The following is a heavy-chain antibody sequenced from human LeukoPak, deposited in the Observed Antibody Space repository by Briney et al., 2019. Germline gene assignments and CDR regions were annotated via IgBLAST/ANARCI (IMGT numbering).Heavy chain of an antibody. CDR3: ARVGDTSSYFYFLDY. Sequence: SETLSLTCNVSGGSMSSYYWSWIRQPPGKGPEWIGYIFSRGNTNYNPSLKSRVSISVDTSKNQFSLKLSSVTAADTAVYYCARVGDTSSYFYFLDYWGQGTLVTVSS. J-gene: IGHJ4*02. D-gene: IGHD3-22*01. CDR1: GGSMSSYY. CDR2: IFSRGNT. V-gene: IGHV4-4*09.